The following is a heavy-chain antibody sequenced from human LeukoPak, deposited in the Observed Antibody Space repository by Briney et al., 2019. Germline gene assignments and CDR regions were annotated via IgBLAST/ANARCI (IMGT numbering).Heavy chain of an antibody. CDR2: ISGTGGNT. V-gene: IGHV3-23*01. D-gene: IGHD3-3*01. J-gene: IGHJ4*02. CDR1: GFTFSIYA. Sequence: PGGSLRLSCAASGFTFSIYAMIWVRQAPGKGLEWVSAISGTGGNTYYADSVKGRFSISRDNSKNTVYLQMSGLRAEDTAVYYCAKDGGYWGQGTLVTFSP. CDR3: AKDGGY.